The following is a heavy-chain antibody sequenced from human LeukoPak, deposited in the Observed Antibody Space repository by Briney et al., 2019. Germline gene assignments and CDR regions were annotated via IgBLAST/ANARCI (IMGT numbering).Heavy chain of an antibody. V-gene: IGHV3-23*01. CDR1: GFTFSGCA. CDR2: VSDSGHNT. CDR3: AKGLTAIFGVVIKADDAFDI. J-gene: IGHJ3*02. D-gene: IGHD3-3*01. Sequence: GGSLRLSCAASGFTFSGCAMNWVRQSPGKGLEWVSTVSDSGHNTHYADSVKGRFTISRDNSKNTLYLQMNSVRAEDTAVYYCAKGLTAIFGVVIKADDAFDIWGQGAMVTVSS.